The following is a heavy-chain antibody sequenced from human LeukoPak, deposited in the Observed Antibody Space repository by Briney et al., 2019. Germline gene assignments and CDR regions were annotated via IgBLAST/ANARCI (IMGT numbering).Heavy chain of an antibody. V-gene: IGHV3-64D*06. CDR3: VKDRWVTMVRGGGNYYGMDV. CDR2: ISSNGGST. CDR1: GFTFSSYA. Sequence: PGGSLRLSCSASGFTFSSYAMHWVRQAPGKGLEYVSAISSNGGSTYYADSVKGRFTISRDNSKNTLYLQMSSLRAEDTAVYYCVKDRWVTMVRGGGNYYGMDVWGKGTTVTVSS. D-gene: IGHD3-10*01. J-gene: IGHJ6*04.